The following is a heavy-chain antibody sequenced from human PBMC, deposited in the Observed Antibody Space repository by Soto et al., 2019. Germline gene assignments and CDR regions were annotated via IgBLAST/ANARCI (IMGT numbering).Heavy chain of an antibody. Sequence: SETLSLTCAVYGGCFSGYYWSWIRQPPGKGLEWIGEINHSGSTNYSPSLKSRVTISVDTSKNQFSLKLSSVTAADTAVYYCARGKTRYYDSSGYYPSNYGMDVWGQGTTVTVSS. CDR3: ARGKTRYYDSSGYYPSNYGMDV. CDR2: INHSGST. J-gene: IGHJ6*02. CDR1: GGCFSGYY. V-gene: IGHV4-34*01. D-gene: IGHD3-22*01.